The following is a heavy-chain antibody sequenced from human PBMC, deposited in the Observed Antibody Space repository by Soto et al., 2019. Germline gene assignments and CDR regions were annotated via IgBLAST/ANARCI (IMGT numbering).Heavy chain of an antibody. V-gene: IGHV4-31*03. Sequence: LSLTCTVSGGSISSGGYYWSWIRQHPGKGLEWIGYIYYSGSTYYNPSLKSRVTISVDTSKNQFSLKLSSVTAADTAVYYCARYDVDTAMVNDYWGQGTLVTVS. J-gene: IGHJ4*02. CDR3: ARYDVDTAMVNDY. CDR1: GGSISSGGYY. CDR2: IYYSGST. D-gene: IGHD5-18*01.